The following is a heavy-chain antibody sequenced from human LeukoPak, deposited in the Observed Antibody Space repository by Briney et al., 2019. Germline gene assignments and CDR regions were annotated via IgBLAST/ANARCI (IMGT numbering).Heavy chain of an antibody. Sequence: ASVKVSCKASGYTFTSYGISWVRQAPGQGLEWMGWISAYNGNTNYAQKFQGRVTMTTDTSTSTAYMELRSLRSDDTAVYYCARVLEVATIADFDYWGQGTLVTVSS. CDR1: GYTFTSYG. D-gene: IGHD5-24*01. J-gene: IGHJ4*02. V-gene: IGHV1-18*01. CDR2: ISAYNGNT. CDR3: ARVLEVATIADFDY.